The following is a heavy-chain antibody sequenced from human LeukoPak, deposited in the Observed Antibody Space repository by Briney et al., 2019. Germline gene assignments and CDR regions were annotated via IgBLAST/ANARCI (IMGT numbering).Heavy chain of an antibody. D-gene: IGHD2/OR15-2a*01. V-gene: IGHV4-61*01. CDR1: GGSISSSSYY. CDR2: IYYSGST. J-gene: IGHJ3*02. Sequence: SETLSLTCTVSGGSISSSSYYWSWIRQPPGKGLEWIGYIYYSGSTNYNPSLKSRVTISVDTSKNQFSLKLSSVTAADTAVYYCARSNPNNAFDIWGQGTMVTVSS. CDR3: ARSNPNNAFDI.